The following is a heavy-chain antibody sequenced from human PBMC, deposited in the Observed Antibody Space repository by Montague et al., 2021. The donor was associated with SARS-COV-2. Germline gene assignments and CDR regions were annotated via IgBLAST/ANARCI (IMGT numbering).Heavy chain of an antibody. CDR3: ARQRRYQLPITIFGVVMADAFDI. CDR2: IYYSGSI. Sequence: SETLSLTCTVSGGSISSYYWSWIRQPPGKGLEWIGYIYYSGSINXNPSLKSRVTISVDTSKNQFSLKLSSVTAADAAVYYCARQRRYQLPITIFGVVMADAFDIWGQGTMVTVSS. D-gene: IGHD3-3*01. J-gene: IGHJ3*02. CDR1: GGSISSYY. V-gene: IGHV4-59*08.